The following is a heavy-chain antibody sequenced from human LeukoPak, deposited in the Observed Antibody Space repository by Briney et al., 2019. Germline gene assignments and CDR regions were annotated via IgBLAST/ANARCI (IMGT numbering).Heavy chain of an antibody. CDR3: ARGRSRGLGFDY. CDR1: GGSISSGGYY. Sequence: SETLSLTCTVSGGSISSGGYYWSWIRQHPGKGLEWIGYIYYSGSTYYNPSLKSRVTISVDTSKNQFSLKLSSVTAADTAVYYCARGRSRGLGFDYWGQGTLVTVSS. CDR2: IYYSGST. D-gene: IGHD3-16*01. V-gene: IGHV4-31*03. J-gene: IGHJ4*02.